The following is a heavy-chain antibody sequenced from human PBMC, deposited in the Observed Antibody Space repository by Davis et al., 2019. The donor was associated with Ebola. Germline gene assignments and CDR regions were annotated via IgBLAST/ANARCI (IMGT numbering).Heavy chain of an antibody. CDR1: GGSTSRYY. D-gene: IGHD6-6*01. Sequence: SETLSPTCTVSGGSTSRYYSNWNRQSQSSGLEWLGRTYYRSKWYNDYVVTAKSRITIKPDTSKNQFSLQLNSVTPEENALYYGGRGFGSASVYWGQGTLVTVSS. J-gene: IGHJ4*02. CDR3: GRGFGSASVY. CDR2: TYYRSKWYN. V-gene: IGHV6-1*01.